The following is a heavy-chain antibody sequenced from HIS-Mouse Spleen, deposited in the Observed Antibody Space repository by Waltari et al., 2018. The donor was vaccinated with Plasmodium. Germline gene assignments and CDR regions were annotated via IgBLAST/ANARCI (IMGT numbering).Heavy chain of an antibody. V-gene: IGHV3-21*01. J-gene: IGHJ4*02. CDR3: ARDRSAAALLGY. D-gene: IGHD6-13*01. Sequence: EVQLVESGGGLVKPGGSLRLSCAASGFTFRSNSMNWVRQALGKGMRWVSSISSSSSYIYYADSVKGRFTISRDNAKNSLYLQMNSLRAEDTAVYYCARDRSAAALLGYWGQGTLVTVSS. CDR1: GFTFRSNS. CDR2: ISSSSSYI.